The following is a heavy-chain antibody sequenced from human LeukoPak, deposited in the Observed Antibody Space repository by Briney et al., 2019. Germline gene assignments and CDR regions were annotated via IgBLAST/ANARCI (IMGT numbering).Heavy chain of an antibody. J-gene: IGHJ6*03. CDR1: GYTFTSYG. CDR2: MNPNSGNT. CDR3: ARGLRRYFDWLLSTSHYMDV. D-gene: IGHD3-9*01. Sequence: ASVKVSCKASGYTFTSYGINWVRQATGQGLEWMGWMNPNSGNTGYAQKFQGRVTMTRNTSISTAYMELSSLRSEDTAVYYCARGLRRYFDWLLSTSHYMDVWGKGTTVTISS. V-gene: IGHV1-8*02.